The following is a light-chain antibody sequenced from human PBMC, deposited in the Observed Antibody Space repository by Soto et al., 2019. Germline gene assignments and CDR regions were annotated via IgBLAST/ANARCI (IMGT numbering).Light chain of an antibody. CDR1: QSVSSSY. V-gene: IGKV3-20*01. CDR2: GAS. J-gene: IGKJ1*01. CDR3: QQYGSSPPVT. Sequence: ENVLTQSPGTLSLSPGERATLSCRASQSVSSSYLAWYQQKPGQAPRLLIYGASSRATGIPDRFSGSGSGTDFTLTISRLEPEDFAVYYCQQYGSSPPVTFGQGTKVDTK.